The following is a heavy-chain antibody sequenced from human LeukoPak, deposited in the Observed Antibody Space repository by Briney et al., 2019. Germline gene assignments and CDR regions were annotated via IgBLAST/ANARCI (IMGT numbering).Heavy chain of an antibody. J-gene: IGHJ4*02. CDR2: IGGSGSTT. V-gene: IGHV3-23*01. CDR3: AKGWYVVEY. Sequence: GGSLRLSCAASGFTFSSYAMSWVRQAPGKGLEWVSVIGGSGSTTYYADSVKGRFTISRDISKNTLYLQMNSLRTEDTAIYYCAKGWYVVEYWGQGTLVTVSS. D-gene: IGHD6-19*01. CDR1: GFTFSSYA.